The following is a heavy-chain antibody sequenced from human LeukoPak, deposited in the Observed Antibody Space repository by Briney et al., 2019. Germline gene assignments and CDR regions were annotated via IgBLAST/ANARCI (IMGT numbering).Heavy chain of an antibody. Sequence: SVKVSCKASGGTFSSYAISWVRQAPGQGLEWMGRIIPIFGIANYAQKFQGRVTITADKSTSTAYMELSSLRSEDTAVYYCAREGDGYKPFGYWGQGTLVTVSS. J-gene: IGHJ4*02. CDR2: IIPIFGIA. CDR3: AREGDGYKPFGY. D-gene: IGHD5-24*01. V-gene: IGHV1-69*04. CDR1: GGTFSSYA.